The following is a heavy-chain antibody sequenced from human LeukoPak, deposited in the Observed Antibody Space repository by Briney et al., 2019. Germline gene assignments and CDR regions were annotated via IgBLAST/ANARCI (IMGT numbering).Heavy chain of an antibody. D-gene: IGHD3-22*01. CDR2: IYTSGST. CDR3: ARAPYYYDSSGYYYWGHYYYYGMDV. Sequence: SETLSLTCTVSGGSISSYYWSWIRQPARKGLEWIGRIYTSGSTNYNPSLKSRVNLPVDTSKNQFSLKLSSVTAADTAVYYCARAPYYYDSSGYYYWGHYYYYGMDVWGQGTTVTVSS. J-gene: IGHJ6*02. V-gene: IGHV4-4*07. CDR1: GGSISSYY.